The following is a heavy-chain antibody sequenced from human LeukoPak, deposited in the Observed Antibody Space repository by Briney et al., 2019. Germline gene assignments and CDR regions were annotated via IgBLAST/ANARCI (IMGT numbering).Heavy chain of an antibody. CDR1: GYTFTGYY. CDR2: INPNSGGT. Sequence: ASVKVSCKASGYTFTGYYMHWVRQAPGQGLEWMGWINPNSGGTNYAQKLQGRVTMTRDTSISTAYMELSRLRSDDTAVYYCARVGAYDSISLDAFDIWGQGTMVTVSS. CDR3: ARVGAYDSISLDAFDI. J-gene: IGHJ3*02. V-gene: IGHV1-2*02. D-gene: IGHD3-22*01.